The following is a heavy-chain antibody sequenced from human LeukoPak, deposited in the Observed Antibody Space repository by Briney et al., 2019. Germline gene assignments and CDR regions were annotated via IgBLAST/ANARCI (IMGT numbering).Heavy chain of an antibody. CDR1: GGSISSGGYY. CDR2: IYYSGST. J-gene: IGHJ4*02. CDR3: AAWDSSGWFPDY. V-gene: IGHV4-31*03. D-gene: IGHD6-19*01. Sequence: SQTLSLTCTVSGGSISSGGYYWSWIRQHPGKGREWIGYIYYSGSTYYNPSLKSRVTISVDTSKNQFSLKLSSVTAADTAVYYCAAWDSSGWFPDYWGQGTLVTVSS.